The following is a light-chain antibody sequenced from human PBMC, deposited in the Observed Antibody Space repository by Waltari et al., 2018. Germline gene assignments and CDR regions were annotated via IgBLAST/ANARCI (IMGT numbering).Light chain of an antibody. J-gene: IGKJ1*01. CDR2: GAS. CDR1: QSVSANS. Sequence: EIVLTQSPGTLSLSPGERATLSCRASQSVSANSLAWYQQKPGQAPRLLINGASRRATGIPDRFSGSGSGTDFTLMISRLEPEDFAIYYCQQYGSSPRTFGQGTKVEIK. CDR3: QQYGSSPRT. V-gene: IGKV3-20*01.